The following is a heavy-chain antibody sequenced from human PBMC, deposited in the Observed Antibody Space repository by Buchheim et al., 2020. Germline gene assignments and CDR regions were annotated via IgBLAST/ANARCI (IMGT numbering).Heavy chain of an antibody. CDR3: SNRGPDF. CDR1: GFTFSNAW. J-gene: IGHJ4*02. Sequence: EVQLVESGGGLVKPGGSLRLSCAGSGFTFSNAWMSWVRQAPGKGLEWVGRIKSNGDDGTIEYAAPVKGRFTISSDDSKSTMYLQMNSLKSEDTAVYYCSNRGPDFWGQGTL. V-gene: IGHV3-15*01. CDR2: IKSNGDDGTI.